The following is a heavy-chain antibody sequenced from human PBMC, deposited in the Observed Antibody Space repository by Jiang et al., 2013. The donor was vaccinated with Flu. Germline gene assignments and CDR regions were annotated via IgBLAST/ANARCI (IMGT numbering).Heavy chain of an antibody. CDR2: IGSSGRDT. V-gene: IGHV3-23*01. J-gene: IGHJ4*02. CDR3: AKRDGGGWRTFDH. Sequence: VQLLESGGGLVQPGGSLRLSCAASGFAFSNYGMSWVRQAPGKGLEWVSGIGSSGRDTYYADSVKGRFTISRDNPKNMLYLQMSSLRAEDTAVYFCAKRDGGGWRTFDHWGQGSAVTVSS. CDR1: GFAFSNYG. D-gene: IGHD2-21*01.